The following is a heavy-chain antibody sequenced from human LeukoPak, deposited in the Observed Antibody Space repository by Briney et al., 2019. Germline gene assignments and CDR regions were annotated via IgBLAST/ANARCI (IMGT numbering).Heavy chain of an antibody. CDR2: ISYSGST. CDR1: GGSISSSDFN. CDR3: ARLDKGIKAAHFDY. D-gene: IGHD6-25*01. Sequence: PSETLSLTCTVSGGSISSSDFNWGWIRQPPGKGLEWIGVISYSGSTYYNPSLKSRVTISVDTSKSHFSLKLSPVTAADTAIYYCARLDKGIKAAHFDYWGQGTLVTVSS. J-gene: IGHJ4*02. V-gene: IGHV4-39*01.